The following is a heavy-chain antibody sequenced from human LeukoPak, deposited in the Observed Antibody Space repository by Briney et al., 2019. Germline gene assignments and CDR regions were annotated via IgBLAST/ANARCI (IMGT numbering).Heavy chain of an antibody. Sequence: SKTLSLTCTVSGGSISSSGSYWGWIRQPPGKGLEWIGTISYSGGTYYNPSLERRVTISVDTSKNHFSLRLSSVTAADTAVHYCARHQGEATVTAIYYFDYWGQGTLVTVSS. D-gene: IGHD4-17*01. CDR2: ISYSGGT. V-gene: IGHV4-39*01. CDR1: GGSISSSGSY. CDR3: ARHQGEATVTAIYYFDY. J-gene: IGHJ4*02.